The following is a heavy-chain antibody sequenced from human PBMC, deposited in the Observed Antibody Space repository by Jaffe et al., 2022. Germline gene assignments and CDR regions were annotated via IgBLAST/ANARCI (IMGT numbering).Heavy chain of an antibody. CDR2: IYYSGTT. Sequence: QLQLQESGPGLVKPSETLSLTCTVSGDSISSSSYYWGWIRQPPGKGLEWIGTIYYSGTTNYNPSLKSRVTISVDTSRNQFSLKLSSVTAADTAVYYCARHPNSGSGRLDYWGQGTLVTVSS. J-gene: IGHJ4*02. CDR3: ARHPNSGSGRLDY. CDR1: GDSISSSSYY. V-gene: IGHV4-39*01. D-gene: IGHD3-10*01.